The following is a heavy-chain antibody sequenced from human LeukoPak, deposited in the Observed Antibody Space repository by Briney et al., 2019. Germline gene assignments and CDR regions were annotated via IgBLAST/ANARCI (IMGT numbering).Heavy chain of an antibody. V-gene: IGHV5-51*01. J-gene: IGHJ3*02. CDR3: ARSWYSSSPDDAFDI. CDR2: IYPGDSDT. CDR1: GYSFTSYW. Sequence: KRGESLKISCKGSGYSFTSYWIGWVRQMPGKGLEWMGIIYPGDSDTRYSPSFQGQVTISADKSICTAYLQWSSLKASDTAMYYCARSWYSSSPDDAFDIWGQGTMVTVSS. D-gene: IGHD6-13*01.